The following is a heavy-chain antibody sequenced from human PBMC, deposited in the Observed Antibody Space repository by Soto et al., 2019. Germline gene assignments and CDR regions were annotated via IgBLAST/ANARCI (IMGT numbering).Heavy chain of an antibody. CDR2: IDPVGSQV. D-gene: IGHD7-27*01. Sequence: GGSLRPSCEFSGLSFSSSWMSWVRQAPGKGLERVTDIDPVGSQVLYVASVMGRFTVSRDNAKKSLFLQMNSLRVEDTDFYYCARDPAWGSFDYWGLGTLVTVSS. J-gene: IGHJ4*02. V-gene: IGHV3-7*01. CDR1: GLSFSSSW. CDR3: ARDPAWGSFDY.